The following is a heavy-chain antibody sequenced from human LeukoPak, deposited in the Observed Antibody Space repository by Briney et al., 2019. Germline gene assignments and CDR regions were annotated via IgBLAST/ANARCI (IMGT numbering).Heavy chain of an antibody. J-gene: IGHJ4*02. CDR3: ARDIVGPTD. CDR2: INQGGSEK. CDR1: GFTFTNYW. D-gene: IGHD1-26*01. V-gene: IGHV3-7*01. Sequence: GGSLRLSCAASGFTFTNYWMSWVRQAPGKGLEWVANINQGGSEKYFVASVKGRFTISRDNAKNSLYLQMNNVRAEDTAVYYCARDIVGPTDWGQGTLVTVSS.